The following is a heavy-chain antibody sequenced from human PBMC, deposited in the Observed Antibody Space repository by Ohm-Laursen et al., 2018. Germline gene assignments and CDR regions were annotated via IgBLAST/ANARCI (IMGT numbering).Heavy chain of an antibody. Sequence: VTLSLTCAVSGGSISSYYWSWIRQPPGKGLEWIGYIYYSGSTNYNPSLKSRVTTSVDTSKNQFSLKLNSVTAADTAVYYCARGGVHCYALWGQGTLVIVSS. CDR1: GGSISSYY. CDR3: ARGGVHCYAL. J-gene: IGHJ4*02. CDR2: IYYSGST. D-gene: IGHD2-2*01. V-gene: IGHV4-59*12.